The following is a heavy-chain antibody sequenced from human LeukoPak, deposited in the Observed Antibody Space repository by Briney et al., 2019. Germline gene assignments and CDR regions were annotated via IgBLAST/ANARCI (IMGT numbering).Heavy chain of an antibody. CDR2: VNSGGTST. Sequence: GGSLRLSCAASGFTFSSYWMPWVRQAPGKGLVWISRVNSGGTSTSYADSVRGRFTISRDNAKNTLYLQMNSLRAEDTAVYYCARESYSNYGQDFDYWGQGTLVTVSS. D-gene: IGHD4-11*01. CDR3: ARESYSNYGQDFDY. V-gene: IGHV3-74*01. J-gene: IGHJ4*02. CDR1: GFTFSSYW.